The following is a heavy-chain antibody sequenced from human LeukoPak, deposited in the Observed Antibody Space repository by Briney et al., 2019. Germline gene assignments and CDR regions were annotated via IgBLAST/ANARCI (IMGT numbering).Heavy chain of an antibody. D-gene: IGHD3-10*01. J-gene: IGHJ4*02. Sequence: SGPTLVNPTQTLTLTCTFSGFSLSTTGVGVGWIRQPPGKALEWLAVTYWNNDKSYSPSLKSRLTITKDTSKNQVVLIMTNMDPVDTATYYCAHKGRGSGSYTMWGQGTLVTVSS. CDR1: GFSLSTTGVG. CDR3: AHKGRGSGSYTM. V-gene: IGHV2-5*01. CDR2: TYWNNDK.